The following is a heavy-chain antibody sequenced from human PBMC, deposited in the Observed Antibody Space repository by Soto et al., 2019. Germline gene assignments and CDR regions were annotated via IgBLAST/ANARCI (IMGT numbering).Heavy chain of an antibody. CDR2: VYHTGST. V-gene: IGHV4-4*02. Sequence: PSETLSLTCAVSSGYVSSDNWWTWIRQSPEKGLEWIGEVYHTGSTNYNPSLNSRVSMSVDRSKNQFFLKLSSVTAADTAIYYCARIKESVASSFDYWGQGTLVTVS. CDR1: SGYVSSDNW. CDR3: ARIKESVASSFDY. D-gene: IGHD3-10*01. J-gene: IGHJ4*02.